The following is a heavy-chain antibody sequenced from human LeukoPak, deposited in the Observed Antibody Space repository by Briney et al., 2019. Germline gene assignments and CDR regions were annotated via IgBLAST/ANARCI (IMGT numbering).Heavy chain of an antibody. CDR3: ARSPTPSTYMDV. CDR2: ISGIGATT. Sequence: PGGSLRLSCAASGFTFSSFAMNWVRQAPGKGLEWVSAISGIGATTYYADSVKGRFTISRDNSKNTLDLQMNSLRAEDTAVYYCARSPTPSTYMDVWGKGTTVTVSS. V-gene: IGHV3-23*01. J-gene: IGHJ6*03. CDR1: GFTFSSFA. D-gene: IGHD5/OR15-5a*01.